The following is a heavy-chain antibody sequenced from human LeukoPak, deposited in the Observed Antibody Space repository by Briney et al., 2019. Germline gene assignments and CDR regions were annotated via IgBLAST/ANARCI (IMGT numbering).Heavy chain of an antibody. J-gene: IGHJ3*02. V-gene: IGHV3-15*01. CDR2: IKSKTDGGTT. CDR1: GFTFSSYG. CDR3: TTYIYDSSGYYYYVLNSDAFDI. Sequence: GGSLRLSCAASGFTFSSYGMSWVRQAPGKGLEWVGRIKSKTDGGTTDYAAPVKGRFTISRDDSKNTLYLQMNSLKTEDTAVYYCTTYIYDSSGYYYYVLNSDAFDIWGQGTMVTVSS. D-gene: IGHD3-22*01.